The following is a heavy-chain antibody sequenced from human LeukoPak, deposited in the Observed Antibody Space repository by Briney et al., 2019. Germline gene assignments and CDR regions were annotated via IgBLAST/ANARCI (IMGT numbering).Heavy chain of an antibody. CDR1: GFTFSSYS. Sequence: GGSLRLSCAASGFTFSSYSMNWVRQAPGKGLEWVSSISSSSSYIYYADSVKGRFTISRDNAKNSLYLQMNSLRAEDTAVYYCARGAYCSSTGCYLFDYWAQGTLVTVSS. J-gene: IGHJ4*02. V-gene: IGHV3-21*01. CDR2: ISSSSSYI. CDR3: ARGAYCSSTGCYLFDY. D-gene: IGHD2-2*01.